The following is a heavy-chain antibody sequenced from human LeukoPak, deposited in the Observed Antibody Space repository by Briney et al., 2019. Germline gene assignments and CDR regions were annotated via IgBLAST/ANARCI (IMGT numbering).Heavy chain of an antibody. CDR3: AREYSFYSTSHFDS. CDR2: ISYDGSNK. D-gene: IGHD6-13*01. CDR1: GFTFSSYG. J-gene: IGHJ4*02. Sequence: GGSLRLSCAASGFTFSSYGMHWVRQAPGKGLEWVAVISYDGSNKYYADSVKGRFTISRDNSKTTLFLQMSGLRAEDTAFYYCAREYSFYSTSHFDSWGQGTLVTVSS. V-gene: IGHV3-30*03.